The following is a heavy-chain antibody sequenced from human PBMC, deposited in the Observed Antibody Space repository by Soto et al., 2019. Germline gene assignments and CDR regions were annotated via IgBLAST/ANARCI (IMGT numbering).Heavy chain of an antibody. CDR1: GFTVSISY. V-gene: IGHV3-53*01. Sequence: EVQLVESGGGLIQPGESLRLSCAASGFTVSISYMSWVRQAPGKGLEWVSTIYRDGSTYYADSVEGRFTISRDNSKNTLYLQRNSLRAEDTATYYCARGKGIGWYESSDYWGQGTLVTVSS. CDR3: ARGKGIGWYESSDY. J-gene: IGHJ4*02. D-gene: IGHD6-19*01. CDR2: IYRDGST.